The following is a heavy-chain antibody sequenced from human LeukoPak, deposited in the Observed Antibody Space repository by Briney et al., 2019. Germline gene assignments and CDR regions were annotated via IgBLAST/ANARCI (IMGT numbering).Heavy chain of an antibody. Sequence: TSETLSLTCTVSGGSISSYYWSWIRQPPGKGLEWIGYVYYSGGTSYNPSLKSRVTISVDTSKNQFSLKLSSVTAADTAVYYCARHDSSGYYPDYWGQGTLVTVSS. D-gene: IGHD3-22*01. V-gene: IGHV4-59*08. CDR3: ARHDSSGYYPDY. CDR2: VYYSGGT. J-gene: IGHJ4*02. CDR1: GGSISSYY.